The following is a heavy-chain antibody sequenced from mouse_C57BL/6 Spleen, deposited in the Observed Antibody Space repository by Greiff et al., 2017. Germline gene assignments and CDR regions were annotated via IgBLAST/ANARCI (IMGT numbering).Heavy chain of an antibody. CDR3: AGGCGSASWVAH. CDR2: IDPANGNT. J-gene: IGHJ3*01. V-gene: IGHV14-3*01. Sequence: VQLQQSVAELVRPGASVKLSCTASGFNIKNTYMHWVKQRPEQGLEWLGRIDPANGNTKYAPKFQGKATITADTSSNTAYLQLSSLTAEDTAIDYCAGGCGSASWVAHWGHGTLGTAPA. D-gene: IGHD1-1*01. CDR1: GFNIKNTY.